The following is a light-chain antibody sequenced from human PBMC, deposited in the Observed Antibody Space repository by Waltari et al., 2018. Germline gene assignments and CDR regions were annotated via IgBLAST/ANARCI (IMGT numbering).Light chain of an antibody. CDR1: QGIRSY. Sequence: DIQLTQSPSFLSASVGDRVTITCRASQGIRSYLAWYQQKPGKAPKLLIYGASTLQSWVPSRFSGSGSGTEFTLTISSLQPEDFATYYCQQFNSYPQTFGQGTKLEIK. V-gene: IGKV1-9*01. CDR3: QQFNSYPQT. CDR2: GAS. J-gene: IGKJ2*01.